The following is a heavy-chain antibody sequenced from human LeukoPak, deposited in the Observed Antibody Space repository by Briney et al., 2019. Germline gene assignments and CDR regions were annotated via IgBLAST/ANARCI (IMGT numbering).Heavy chain of an antibody. CDR1: GFTISSYW. J-gene: IGHJ4*02. CDR2: IKEDGSQK. CDR3: ARGEYYYDGGY. V-gene: IGHV3-7*03. Sequence: GGSLRLSCAASGFTISSYWMSWVRQAPGKGLEWVANIKEDGSQKYYVDSVRGRFTMSRDNAKNSLYLQMNSLRTEDTAVYYCARGEYYYDGGYWGQGTLVTVSS. D-gene: IGHD3-22*01.